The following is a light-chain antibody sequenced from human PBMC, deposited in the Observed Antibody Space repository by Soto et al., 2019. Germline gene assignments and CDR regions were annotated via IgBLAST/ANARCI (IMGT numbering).Light chain of an antibody. CDR2: TAS. Sequence: DIQMTQSPSSLSASVGDRVTITCRASQNIRSYLNWYQQKPGKAPKLLIFTASSLESGVPLRFSGSGSGTDFTLTISSQQPEDGATYYSQQSYSTLPVTFCPGTKVDLK. CDR1: QNIRSY. J-gene: IGKJ3*01. V-gene: IGKV1-39*01. CDR3: QQSYSTLPVT.